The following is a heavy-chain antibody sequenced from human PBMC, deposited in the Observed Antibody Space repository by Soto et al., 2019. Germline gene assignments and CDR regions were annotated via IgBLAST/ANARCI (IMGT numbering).Heavy chain of an antibody. CDR3: VKGRDKAGAIGGHECFDI. J-gene: IGHJ3*02. Sequence: PGGSLRLSCAASGFTFNSYAMSWVRQAPGKGLEWVSAISGSGGSTYYADPVKGRFPISRDNSKNTLYLQMHSLRAEDTAVYYWVKGRDKAGAIGGHECFDIWGQGPMVTVSS. D-gene: IGHD3-16*01. CDR1: GFTFNSYA. V-gene: IGHV3-23*01. CDR2: ISGSGGST.